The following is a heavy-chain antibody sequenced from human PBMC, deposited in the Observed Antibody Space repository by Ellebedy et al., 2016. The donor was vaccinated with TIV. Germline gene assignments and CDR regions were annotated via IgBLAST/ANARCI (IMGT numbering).Heavy chain of an antibody. Sequence: MPSETLSLTCTVPGGSISSYYWSWIRQPPGKGLEWIGYIYYSGSTNYNPSLKSRVTISVDTSKNQFSLKLSSVTAADTAVYYCARKIYSSGWYFDYWGQGTLVTVSS. J-gene: IGHJ4*02. D-gene: IGHD6-19*01. CDR1: GGSISSYY. CDR2: IYYSGST. CDR3: ARKIYSSGWYFDY. V-gene: IGHV4-59*01.